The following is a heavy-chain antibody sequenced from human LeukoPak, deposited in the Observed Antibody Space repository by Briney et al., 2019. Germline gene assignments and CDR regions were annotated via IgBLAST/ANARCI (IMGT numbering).Heavy chain of an antibody. CDR3: ARQKYSSGWLVDY. D-gene: IGHD6-19*01. CDR1: GGSFSSYY. Sequence: SETLSLTCAVYGGSFSSYYWSWIRQPAGKGLEWIGRIYTSGSTNYNPSLKSRVTMSVDTSKNQFSLKLSSVTAADTAVYYCARQKYSSGWLVDYWGQGTLVTVSS. J-gene: IGHJ4*02. V-gene: IGHV4-59*10. CDR2: IYTSGST.